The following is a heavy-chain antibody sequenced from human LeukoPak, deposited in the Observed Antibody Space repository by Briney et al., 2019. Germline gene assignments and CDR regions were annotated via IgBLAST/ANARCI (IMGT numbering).Heavy chain of an antibody. D-gene: IGHD6-19*01. CDR2: IFRSGSTT. CDR1: GFTFSSYA. Sequence: GGSLRLSCAASGFTFSSYAMSWVRQAPGWGLEWVSAIFRSGSTTYYADSVKGRFTISRDNSKNTLYLQMNSLRGEDTAIYYCAKFALQSDPFDYWGQGTLVTVSS. V-gene: IGHV3-23*05. J-gene: IGHJ4*02. CDR3: AKFALQSDPFDY.